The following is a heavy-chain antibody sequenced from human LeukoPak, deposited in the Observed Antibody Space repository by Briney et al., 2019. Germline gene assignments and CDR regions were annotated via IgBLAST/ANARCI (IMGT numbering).Heavy chain of an antibody. CDR3: AKAGYGSGSSSFDQ. J-gene: IGHJ4*02. Sequence: PGGSLRLSCVGSGFSFRSHWVNWVRQSPGKGLEWVANIKPDGSDKYYVDSARGRFTVSRDNAENSAFLQMNSLRAEDTAVYYCAKAGYGSGSSSFDQWGQGTLVTVSS. D-gene: IGHD3-10*01. CDR2: IKPDGSDK. CDR1: GFSFRSHW. V-gene: IGHV3-7*01.